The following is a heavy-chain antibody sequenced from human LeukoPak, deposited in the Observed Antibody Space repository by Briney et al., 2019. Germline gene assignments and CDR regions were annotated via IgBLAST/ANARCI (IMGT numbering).Heavy chain of an antibody. Sequence: SETLSLTCTVSGGSISSGGYYWSWIRQHPGKGLEWIGYIYYSGSTYYNPSLKSRVTISVDTSKNQFSLKLSSVTAADTAVYYCARGGYSSSWYLSLYYFDYWGQGTLVTVSS. CDR1: GGSISSGGYY. V-gene: IGHV4-31*03. J-gene: IGHJ4*02. D-gene: IGHD6-13*01. CDR2: IYYSGST. CDR3: ARGGYSSSWYLSLYYFDY.